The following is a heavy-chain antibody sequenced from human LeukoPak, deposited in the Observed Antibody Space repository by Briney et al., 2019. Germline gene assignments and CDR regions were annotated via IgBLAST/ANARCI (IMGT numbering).Heavy chain of an antibody. V-gene: IGHV4-34*01. CDR2: INHSGST. CDR1: GGSFSGYY. CDR3: ATGLVRWHEVDY. J-gene: IGHJ4*02. D-gene: IGHD3/OR15-3a*01. Sequence: SETLSLTCAVYGGSFSGYYWSWIRQPPGKGLEWIGEINHSGSTNYNPSLRSRVTISVDTSKNQFSLKLSSVTAADTAVYYCATGLVRWHEVDYWGQGTLVTVSS.